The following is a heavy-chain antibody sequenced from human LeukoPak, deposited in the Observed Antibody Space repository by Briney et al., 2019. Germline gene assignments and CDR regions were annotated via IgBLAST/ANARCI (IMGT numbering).Heavy chain of an antibody. V-gene: IGHV3-23*01. Sequence: PGGSLRLSCAASGFTFSSYAMSWVRQAPGKGLEWVSAISGSGGSTYYADSVKGRFTISRDNAKNSLYLQMNSLRAEDTAVYYCARDQSGCSGGSCFHVLFGLAFSYYYYGMDVWGQGTTVTVSS. CDR1: GFTFSSYA. CDR3: ARDQSGCSGGSCFHVLFGLAFSYYYYGMDV. J-gene: IGHJ6*02. CDR2: ISGSGGST. D-gene: IGHD2-15*01.